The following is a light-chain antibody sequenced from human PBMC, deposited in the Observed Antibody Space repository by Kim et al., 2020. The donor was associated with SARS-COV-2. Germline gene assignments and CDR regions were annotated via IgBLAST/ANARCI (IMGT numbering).Light chain of an antibody. CDR3: QQYGTSLYT. J-gene: IGKJ2*01. V-gene: IGKV3-20*01. CDR1: ESINSRD. CDR2: AAS. Sequence: LSPGESATLSCRASESINSRDLAWYQQKPGQDPRLLIYAASSRATGISDRFSGSGSGTDFTLTISRLEPEDIAVYYCQQYGTSLYTFGQGTKLEIK.